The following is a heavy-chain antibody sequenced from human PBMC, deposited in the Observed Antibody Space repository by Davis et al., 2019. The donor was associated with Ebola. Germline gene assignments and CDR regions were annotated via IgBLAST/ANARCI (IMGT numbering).Heavy chain of an antibody. J-gene: IGHJ4*02. CDR1: GFIFSSYV. CDR3: VRDFCSSGSCYPKS. V-gene: IGHV3-30*03. CDR2: ISYDGSNK. Sequence: GESLKISCAASGFIFSSYVMSWVRQAPGKGLEWVAVISYDGSNKYYADSVKGRFTVSRDNSKNTLYLQMNRLRAEDTAVYYCVRDFCSSGSCYPKSWGQGTLITVSS. D-gene: IGHD2-15*01.